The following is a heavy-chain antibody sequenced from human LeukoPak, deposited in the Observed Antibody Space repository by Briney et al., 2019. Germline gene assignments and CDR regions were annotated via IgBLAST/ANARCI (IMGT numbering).Heavy chain of an antibody. D-gene: IGHD5-24*01. CDR3: AKDIGGDGYNQIDY. CDR1: GFTFDDYT. CDR2: ISWDGGST. Sequence: HPGGSLRLSCAASGFTFDDYTIHWVRQAPGKGLEWVSLISWDGGSTYYADSVKGRFTISRDNSKNSLYLQMNSLRTEDTALYYCAKDIGGDGYNQIDYWGQGTLVTVSS. J-gene: IGHJ4*02. V-gene: IGHV3-43*01.